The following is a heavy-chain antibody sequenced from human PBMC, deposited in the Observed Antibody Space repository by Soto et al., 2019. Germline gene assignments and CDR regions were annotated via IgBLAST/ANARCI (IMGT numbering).Heavy chain of an antibody. CDR1: GGSISSNNYY. CDR2: IHYSGST. J-gene: IGHJ5*01. V-gene: IGHV4-39*01. D-gene: IGHD1-26*01. CDR3: ASFKGSASGHVDS. Sequence: QLQLQESGPGLVKPSETLSLTCTVSGGSISSNNYYWGWIRQPPGKGLEWIGSIHYSGSTYYNPSLKSRVTISVDTAKNQFSLKLSSVTAADTAVHYCASFKGSASGHVDSWGQGTLVTVSS.